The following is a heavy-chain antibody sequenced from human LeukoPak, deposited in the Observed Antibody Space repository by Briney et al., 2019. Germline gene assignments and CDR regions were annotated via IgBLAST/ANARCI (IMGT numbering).Heavy chain of an antibody. Sequence: PGGSLRLSCAASGFSFSDHEMNWVRQAPGKGLEWVAVISYDGSNKYYTDSVKGRFTVSRDNSKNTLYLQMNNLRPEDKAMYYCARPRSVGGSYEYFQHWGQGTLVTVSS. V-gene: IGHV3-30-3*01. CDR2: ISYDGSNK. D-gene: IGHD1-26*01. CDR3: ARPRSVGGSYEYFQH. J-gene: IGHJ1*01. CDR1: GFSFSDHE.